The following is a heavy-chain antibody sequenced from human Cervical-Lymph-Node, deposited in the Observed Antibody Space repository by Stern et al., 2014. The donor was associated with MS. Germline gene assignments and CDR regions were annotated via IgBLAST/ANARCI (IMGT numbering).Heavy chain of an antibody. CDR1: GHAFTSYS. V-gene: IGHV1-18*01. J-gene: IGHJ4*02. Sequence: QVQLVQSGAEVKTAGASVKISCEASGHAFTSYSFFWVRQAPGQGLEWMGRISAYYGNSDYAQNFQGRVMMTTDTSTSRGYMELRTLRSDDSAIYYCALRDGFTGSEFWGQGTLISVSS. CDR3: ALRDGFTGSEF. CDR2: ISAYYGNS. D-gene: IGHD1-1*01.